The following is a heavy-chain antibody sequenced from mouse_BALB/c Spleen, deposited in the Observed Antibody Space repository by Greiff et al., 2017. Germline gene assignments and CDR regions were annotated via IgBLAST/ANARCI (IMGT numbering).Heavy chain of an antibody. D-gene: IGHD2-4*01. CDR3: ARHPPYDYEPYYFDY. CDR2: ISSGGSYT. CDR1: GFTFSSYG. Sequence: EVKLMESGGDLVKPGGSLKLSCAASGFTFSSYGMSWVRQTPDKRLEWVATISSGGSYTYYPDSVKGRFTISRDNSKNTLYLQMSSLKSEDTAMYYCARHPPYDYEPYYFDYWGQGTTLTVSS. J-gene: IGHJ2*01. V-gene: IGHV5-6*01.